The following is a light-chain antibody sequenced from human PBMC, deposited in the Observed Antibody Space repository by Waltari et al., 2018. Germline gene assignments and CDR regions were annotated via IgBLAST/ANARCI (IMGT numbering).Light chain of an antibody. CDR2: TAS. CDR3: QQYYSTPLT. Sequence: DIQMTQSPSSLSVFVGDTATSTCRASQGITNSLAWYQQKPGKAPKLLLYTASRLESVVPSRFSGSESGTDFTLTISSLQPEDFATYYCQQYYSTPLTFGGGTKVEIK. CDR1: QGITNS. J-gene: IGKJ4*01. V-gene: IGKV1-NL1*01.